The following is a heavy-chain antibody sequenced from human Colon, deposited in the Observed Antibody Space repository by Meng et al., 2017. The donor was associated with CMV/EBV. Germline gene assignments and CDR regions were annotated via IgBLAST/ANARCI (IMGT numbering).Heavy chain of an antibody. CDR3: VAVGRFLDY. Sequence: SETLSLTCSFSDDSITYYHWTWIRQPPGKGLEWIGYISYSGSTNYNPSLKSRVTISIDSSKSQFSLNLTSVTAADTAVYYGVAVGRFLDYWGQGTLVTVSA. CDR2: ISYSGST. D-gene: IGHD3-3*01. CDR1: DDSITYYH. J-gene: IGHJ4*02. V-gene: IGHV4-59*01.